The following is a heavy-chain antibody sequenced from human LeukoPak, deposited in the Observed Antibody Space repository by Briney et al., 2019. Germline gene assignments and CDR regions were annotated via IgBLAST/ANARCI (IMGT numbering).Heavy chain of an antibody. V-gene: IGHV3-33*06. CDR3: AKDGTMKISGYEDY. CDR1: GFTFSSYG. CDR2: IWYDGSNK. J-gene: IGHJ4*02. Sequence: PGGSLRLSCAASGFTFSSYGMHWVRQAPGKGLEWVAVIWYDGSNKYYADSVKGRFTISRDNSQNTLYLQMNSLRAEDTAVYYCAKDGTMKISGYEDYWGQGTLVTASS. D-gene: IGHD5-12*01.